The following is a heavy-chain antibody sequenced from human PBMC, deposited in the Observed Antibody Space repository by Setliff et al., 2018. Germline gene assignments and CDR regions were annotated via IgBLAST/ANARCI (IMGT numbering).Heavy chain of an antibody. V-gene: IGHV4-61*01. J-gene: IGHJ4*02. D-gene: IGHD5-18*01. CDR2: IFYNGAT. Sequence: SETLSLTCTVSGGSISSTNHYWSWIRQPPGKGLEWIGYIFYNGATDYNPSFKSRVTMSVDTSKNQFSLKLSSVTAADTAVYYCARETTAWGYVDTAMVTFMDQWGQGTLVTVSS. CDR3: ARETTAWGYVDTAMVTFMDQ. CDR1: GGSISSTNHY.